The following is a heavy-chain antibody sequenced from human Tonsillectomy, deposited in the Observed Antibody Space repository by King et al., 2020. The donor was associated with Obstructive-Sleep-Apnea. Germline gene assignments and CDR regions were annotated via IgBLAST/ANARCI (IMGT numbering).Heavy chain of an antibody. J-gene: IGHJ4*02. CDR2: ISYDGSRR. CDR3: AKETIAAPGTWDY. V-gene: IGHV3-30*18. Sequence: VQLVESGGGVVQPGRSLRLSCAASGFTFSSYGIHWVRQAPGKGLEWVAVISYDGSRRYYTDSVKGRFTISRDNSKNTLYLQMNSLRTDDTAVYYCAKETIAAPGTWDYWGPGTLVTVSS. D-gene: IGHD6-13*01. CDR1: GFTFSSYG.